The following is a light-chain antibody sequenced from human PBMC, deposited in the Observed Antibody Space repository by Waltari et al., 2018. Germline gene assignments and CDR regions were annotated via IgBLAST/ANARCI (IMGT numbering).Light chain of an antibody. Sequence: QLVLTQPPSASASLGASVKLTRTLSSGHSSNAVAWQQQQPGKGPRYLMKVHSDRSHNKGDGTPDRFSGSSSGAERYLTISRLRSEDEADYYCQTWGTGILVFGTGTKVTVL. CDR3: QTWGTGILV. V-gene: IGLV4-69*01. CDR1: SGHSSNA. CDR2: VHSDRSH. J-gene: IGLJ1*01.